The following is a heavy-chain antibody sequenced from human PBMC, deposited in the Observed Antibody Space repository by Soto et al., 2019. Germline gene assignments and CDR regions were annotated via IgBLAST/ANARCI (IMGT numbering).Heavy chain of an antibody. D-gene: IGHD6-13*01. CDR3: ARGEPADGENWFDP. Sequence: ASVKVSCKASGGTFSSYAISWVRQAPGQGLEWMGGIIPIFGTANYAQKFQGRVTITADESTSTAYMELSSLRSEDTAVYYCARGEPADGENWFDPWGQGTLVTVSS. CDR2: IIPIFGTA. CDR1: GGTFSSYA. J-gene: IGHJ5*02. V-gene: IGHV1-69*13.